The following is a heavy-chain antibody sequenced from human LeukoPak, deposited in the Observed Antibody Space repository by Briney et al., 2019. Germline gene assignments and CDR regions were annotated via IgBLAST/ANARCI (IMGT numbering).Heavy chain of an antibody. CDR3: ARGGYYDPSGYFDY. V-gene: IGHV3-66*01. Sequence: TGGSLRLSCAASGFTVTSNSMSWVRQAPGKGLEWVSVIYRGGTTYYADSVKDRFTISRDNSKNTLYLQMNSLRAEDTAVYYCARGGYYDPSGYFDYWGQGILVTVSS. CDR1: GFTVTSNS. CDR2: IYRGGTT. J-gene: IGHJ4*02. D-gene: IGHD3-22*01.